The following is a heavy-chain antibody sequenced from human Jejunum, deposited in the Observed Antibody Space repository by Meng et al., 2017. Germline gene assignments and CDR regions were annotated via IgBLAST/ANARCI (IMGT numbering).Heavy chain of an antibody. V-gene: IGHV4-39*01. Sequence: QLQLQESGPGLVKPSETLSPTCTVSGGSISTSSYYWGWIRQAPGKGLEWIGNIYYSGSTYYNSSLKSRVTISVDTSKNQFSLTLSAVTAADTAVYYCARSPQYHDSSGFAFDPWGQGTLVTVSS. CDR2: IYYSGST. D-gene: IGHD3-22*01. J-gene: IGHJ5*02. CDR3: ARSPQYHDSSGFAFDP. CDR1: GGSISTSSYY.